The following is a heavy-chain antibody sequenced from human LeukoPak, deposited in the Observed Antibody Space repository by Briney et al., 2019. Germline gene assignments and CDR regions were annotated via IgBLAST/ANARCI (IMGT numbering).Heavy chain of an antibody. Sequence: ASVKVSCKASGYTFTGYYMHWVRQAPGQGLEWMGWINPNSGGTNYAQKFQGRVTMTRDTSISTAYMELSRLRSDDTAVYYCARVSPPYIAAAEFDYWGQGTLVTVSS. CDR1: GYTFTGYY. CDR3: ARVSPPYIAAAEFDY. J-gene: IGHJ4*02. V-gene: IGHV1-2*02. CDR2: INPNSGGT. D-gene: IGHD6-13*01.